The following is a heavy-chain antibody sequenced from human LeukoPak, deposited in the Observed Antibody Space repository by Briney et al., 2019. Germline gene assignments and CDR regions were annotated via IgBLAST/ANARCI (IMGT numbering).Heavy chain of an antibody. J-gene: IGHJ4*02. CDR3: AKQGSGILVVPFDY. Sequence: GGSLRLSCAASGFAFRTYGMHWVRQAPGKGLEWVAFIRYDGSDKYYADSVKGRFTISRDNSKNTLYLQMNSLRAEDTAVYYCAKQGSGILVVPFDYWGQGTLVTVSS. D-gene: IGHD3-22*01. CDR1: GFAFRTYG. CDR2: IRYDGSDK. V-gene: IGHV3-30*02.